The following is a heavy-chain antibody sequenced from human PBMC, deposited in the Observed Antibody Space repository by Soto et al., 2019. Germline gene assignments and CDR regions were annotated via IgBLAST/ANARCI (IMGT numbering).Heavy chain of an antibody. CDR3: AKDHQQFVKYFDY. J-gene: IGHJ4*02. CDR2: ISFDGKNK. D-gene: IGHD6-6*01. V-gene: IGHV3-30*18. Sequence: GGSLRLSCAASGFTFSSYAMHWVRQAPGRGLEWVAVISFDGKNKYYGDFVEGRFTISRDNSENTLFLQMSSLRPEDTALYFCAKDHQQFVKYFDYWGQGTLVTAPQ. CDR1: GFTFSSYA.